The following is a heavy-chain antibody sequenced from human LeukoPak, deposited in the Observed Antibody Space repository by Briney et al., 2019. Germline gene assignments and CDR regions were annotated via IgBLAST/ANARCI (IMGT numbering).Heavy chain of an antibody. Sequence: GRSLRLSCAASGFTFSNYGMHWVRQAPGKGLEWVAVISYDGSKKYYADSVKGRFTISRDNSKSTLYLQMDTLRAEDTAVYYCASGEQQLVVGGIDYWGQGTLVTVSS. CDR2: ISYDGSKK. CDR3: ASGEQQLVVGGIDY. D-gene: IGHD6-13*01. CDR1: GFTFSNYG. V-gene: IGHV3-30*03. J-gene: IGHJ4*02.